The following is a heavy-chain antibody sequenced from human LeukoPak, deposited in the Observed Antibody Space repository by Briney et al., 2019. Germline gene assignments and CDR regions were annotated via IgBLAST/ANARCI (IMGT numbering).Heavy chain of an antibody. CDR2: INPIYGGT. Sequence: ASVQVSYKACGYSLTGYFMLWVGPAAGQEVKWMGWINPIYGGTNYAQKFQGRVTMTRDTSISTAYMELSRLRSDDTAVYYCARDRYWSGYCSSTSCYSFDPWGQGTLATVSS. CDR1: GYSLTGYF. J-gene: IGHJ5*02. D-gene: IGHD2-2*02. CDR3: ARDRYWSGYCSSTSCYSFDP. V-gene: IGHV1-2*02.